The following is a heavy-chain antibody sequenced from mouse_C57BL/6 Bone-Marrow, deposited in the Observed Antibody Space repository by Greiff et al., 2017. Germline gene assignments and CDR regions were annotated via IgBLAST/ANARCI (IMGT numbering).Heavy chain of an antibody. CDR1: GYTFTSYW. J-gene: IGHJ4*01. D-gene: IGHD2-3*01. CDR2: IYPGNSDT. CDR3: RWFYYYAMDY. Sequence: EVQLQESGTVLARPGASVKMSCKTSGYTFTSYWMHWVKQRPGQGLEWIGAIYPGNSDTSYNQKFKGKAKLTAVTSASTAYMELSSLTNADAAVYYCRWFYYYAMDYWGQGTSVTVSS. V-gene: IGHV1-5*01.